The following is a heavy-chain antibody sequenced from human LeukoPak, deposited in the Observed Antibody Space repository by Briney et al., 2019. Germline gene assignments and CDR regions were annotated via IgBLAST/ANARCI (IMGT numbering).Heavy chain of an antibody. V-gene: IGHV4-34*01. CDR1: DGSFSGYY. CDR3: ARHRGWNYYDSSGYYSGYFQH. CDR2: INHSGST. Sequence: NPSETLSLTCAVYDGSFSGYYWSWIRQPPGKGLEWIGEINHSGSTNYNPSLKSRVTISVDTSKNQFSLKLSSVTAADTAVYYCARHRGWNYYDSSGYYSGYFQHWGQGTLVTVSS. J-gene: IGHJ1*01. D-gene: IGHD3-22*01.